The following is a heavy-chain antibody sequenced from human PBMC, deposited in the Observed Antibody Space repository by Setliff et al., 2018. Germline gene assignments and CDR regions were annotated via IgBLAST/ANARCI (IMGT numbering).Heavy chain of an antibody. D-gene: IGHD2-2*02. CDR2: MNPNSGGT. CDR3: ARDSRGLVPAAIEGSYYYYGMDV. Sequence: ASVKVSCKASGYTFTSYDINWVRQATGQGLEWMGWMNPNSGGTNYAQKFQGWVTMTRDTSISTAYMELSRLRSDDTAVYYCARDSRGLVPAAIEGSYYYYGMDVWGQGTTVTVSS. V-gene: IGHV1-2*04. CDR1: GYTFTSYD. J-gene: IGHJ6*02.